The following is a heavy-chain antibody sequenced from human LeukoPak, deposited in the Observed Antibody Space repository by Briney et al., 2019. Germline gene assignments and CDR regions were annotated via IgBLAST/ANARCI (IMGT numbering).Heavy chain of an antibody. J-gene: IGHJ3*02. D-gene: IGHD2-2*01. CDR3: ARGSGFVVVPAAGAFDI. Sequence: GGSLRLSCAASGFTFSSYSMNWVRQAPGKGLEWVSYISSSSSTIYYADSVKGRFTISRDNAKNSLYLQMNSLRDEDTAVYYCARGSGFVVVPAAGAFDIWGQGTMVTVSS. CDR2: ISSSSSTI. V-gene: IGHV3-48*02. CDR1: GFTFSSYS.